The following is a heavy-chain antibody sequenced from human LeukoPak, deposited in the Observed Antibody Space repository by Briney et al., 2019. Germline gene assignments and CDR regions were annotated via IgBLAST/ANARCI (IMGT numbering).Heavy chain of an antibody. D-gene: IGHD1-7*01. V-gene: IGHV1-2*02. J-gene: IGHJ5*02. CDR1: GYTFTGYH. CDR3: ARDRKAFTRLELLVDWFDP. CDR2: INPDSGGT. Sequence: ASVKVSCKASGYTFTGYHMHWVRQAPGQGLEWMGWINPDSGGTNYAQKFQGRVTVTRDTSISTAYMELRRLRSDDTAVYYCARDRKAFTRLELLVDWFDPWGQGARVTVSS.